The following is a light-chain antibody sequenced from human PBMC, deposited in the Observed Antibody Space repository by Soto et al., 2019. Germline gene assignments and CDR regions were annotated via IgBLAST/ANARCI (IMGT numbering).Light chain of an antibody. Sequence: DIQMTQSPSSLSASVGDRFTITCRASQGIRNDLGWYQQKPGTAPKLLIYHASSLESGVPSRFSGSGSGTEFTLTISSLQPDDFATYYCQQYNSYSFGQGTKVDI. J-gene: IGKJ1*01. CDR1: QGIRND. CDR2: HAS. V-gene: IGKV1-17*01. CDR3: QQYNSYS.